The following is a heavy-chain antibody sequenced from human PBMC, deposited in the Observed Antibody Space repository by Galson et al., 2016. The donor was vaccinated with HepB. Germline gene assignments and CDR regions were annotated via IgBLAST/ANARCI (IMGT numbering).Heavy chain of an antibody. CDR1: GGSISRSGYY. Sequence: ETLSLTCTVSGGSISRSGYYWGWIRQSPGKGLEWIGSIYYGGSAYYNPSLQSRVTISVDTSKNQFSLRLSSVTAADTAVYYCATPGGMVTPYWGQGTLVTVSS. J-gene: IGHJ4*02. D-gene: IGHD5-18*01. CDR2: IYYGGSA. V-gene: IGHV4-39*07. CDR3: ATPGGMVTPY.